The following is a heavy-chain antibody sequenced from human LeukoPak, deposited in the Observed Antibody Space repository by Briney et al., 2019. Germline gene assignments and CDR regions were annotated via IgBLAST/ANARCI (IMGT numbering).Heavy chain of an antibody. D-gene: IGHD3-22*01. Sequence: PGASLRLSCAASGFTFSSYAMSWVRQAPGKGLEWVSAISGSGGSTYYADSVKGRFTISRDNSKNTLYLQMNSLRAEDTAVYYCARGQSITMIVVVPYFDYWGQGTLVTVSS. J-gene: IGHJ4*02. CDR3: ARGQSITMIVVVPYFDY. CDR1: GFTFSSYA. V-gene: IGHV3-23*01. CDR2: ISGSGGST.